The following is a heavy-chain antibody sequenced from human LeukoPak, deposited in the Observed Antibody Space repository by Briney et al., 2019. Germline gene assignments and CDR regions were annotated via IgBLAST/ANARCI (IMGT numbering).Heavy chain of an antibody. D-gene: IGHD3-16*02. V-gene: IGHV1-18*01. CDR2: ISAYNGNT. CDR3: GRDLSDYVWGSYRYNFYFDY. J-gene: IGHJ4*02. Sequence: ASVKVSCKASGYTFTSYGISWVRQAPGQGLEWMGWISAYNGNTNYAQKLKGRVTMTTDTSTSTAYMELRSLRSDDTALYYCGRDLSDYVWGSYRYNFYFDYWGQGTLVSVSS. CDR1: GYTFTSYG.